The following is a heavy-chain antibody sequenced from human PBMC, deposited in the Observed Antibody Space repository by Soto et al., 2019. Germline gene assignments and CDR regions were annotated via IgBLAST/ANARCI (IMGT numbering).Heavy chain of an antibody. CDR1: GFTFSSYA. CDR3: ARDNGSGGSCFDY. CDR2: ISYDGSNK. J-gene: IGHJ4*02. Sequence: QVQLVESGGGVVQPGRSLRLSCAASGFTFSSYAMHWVRQAPGKGLEWVAVISYDGSNKYYADSVKGRFTISRDNSKNTLYLQMNSLRAEDTAVYYCARDNGSGGSCFDYWGQGTLVTVSS. D-gene: IGHD2-15*01. V-gene: IGHV3-30-3*01.